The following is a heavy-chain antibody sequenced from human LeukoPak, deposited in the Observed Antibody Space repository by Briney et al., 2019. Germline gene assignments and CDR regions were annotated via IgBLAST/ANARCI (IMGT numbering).Heavy chain of an antibody. D-gene: IGHD6-13*01. CDR1: GYTFSDYH. CDR2: LTDSSGFT. CDR3: ARDLAADKRAMDV. J-gene: IGHJ6*02. Sequence: PGGSLRLSCVPTGYTFSDYHMIWLRHAPGKGLEWLSYLTDSSGFTNYADSVKGRFTISRDNAKNSLYLQMNSLRADDTAVYYCARDLAADKRAMDVWGQGTTVTVSS. V-gene: IGHV3-11*05.